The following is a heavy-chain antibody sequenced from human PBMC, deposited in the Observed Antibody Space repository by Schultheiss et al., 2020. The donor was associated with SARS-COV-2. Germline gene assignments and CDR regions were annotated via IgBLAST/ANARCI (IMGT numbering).Heavy chain of an antibody. CDR2: VYTSGST. D-gene: IGHD3-10*01. J-gene: IGHJ4*02. CDR1: GGSLSRSSYY. CDR3: ARKIYGSGSYYDY. Sequence: SETLSLTCSVSGGSLSRSSYYWGWVCQSPGKGLEWIGSVYTSGSTSHNPALRSRVAVSVDTSKNLFSLRLSSVTAADTAVYYCARKIYGSGSYYDYWGQGTLVTVSS. V-gene: IGHV4-39*01.